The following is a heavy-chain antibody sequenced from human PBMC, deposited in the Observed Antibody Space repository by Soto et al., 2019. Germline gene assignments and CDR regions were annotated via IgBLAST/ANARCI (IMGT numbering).Heavy chain of an antibody. J-gene: IGHJ4*02. CDR2: ISPYNGNT. CDR1: GYFFTTYG. CDR3: ATDFLVVCGTPGEVYDC. V-gene: IGHV1-18*04. Sequence: ASVKVSCKASGYFFTTYGISWVRQAPGQGLEWMGWISPYNGNTKYAQSFQGRVTMTTDTSTYTAYMELRSLRSDDPAVFYCATDFLVVCGTPGEVYDCGRQGAVVT. D-gene: IGHD2-15*01.